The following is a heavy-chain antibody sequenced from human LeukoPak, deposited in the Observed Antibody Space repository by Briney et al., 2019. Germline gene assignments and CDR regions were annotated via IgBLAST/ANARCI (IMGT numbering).Heavy chain of an antibody. CDR2: IRYDGSNK. CDR1: GFTFSSYG. V-gene: IGHV3-30*02. J-gene: IGHJ4*02. D-gene: IGHD3-22*01. Sequence: GGSLRLSCAASGFTFSSYGMHWVRQAPGKGLEWVAFIRYDGSNKYYADSVKGRFTISRDNSKNMLYLQMNSLRAEGTAVYYCARDYSSGYYVDVDYWGQGTLVTVSS. CDR3: ARDYSSGYYVDVDY.